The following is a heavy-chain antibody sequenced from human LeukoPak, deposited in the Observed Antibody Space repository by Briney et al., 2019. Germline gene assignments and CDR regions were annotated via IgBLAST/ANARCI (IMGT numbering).Heavy chain of an antibody. V-gene: IGHV4-59*01. CDR3: ARGSRIAVAGTYYYYGMDV. D-gene: IGHD6-19*01. J-gene: IGHJ6*02. CDR2: IYYSGST. CDR1: GGSISSYY. Sequence: KPSETLSLTCTVSGGSISSYYWSWIRQPPGKGLEWIGYIYYSGSTNYNPSLKSRATISVDTSKNQFSLKLSSVTAADTAVYYCARGSRIAVAGTYYYYGMDVWGQGTTVNVSS.